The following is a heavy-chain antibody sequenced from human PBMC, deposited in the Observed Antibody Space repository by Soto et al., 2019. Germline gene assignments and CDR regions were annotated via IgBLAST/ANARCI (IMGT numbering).Heavy chain of an antibody. CDR2: IYYSGST. J-gene: IGHJ6*02. CDR1: GGSISSSSYY. V-gene: IGHV4-39*02. Sequence: SETLSLTCTVSGGSISSSSYYWGWIRQPPGKGLDWIGSIYYSGSTYYNPSLKSRVTISVDTSKNQFSLKLSSVTAADTAVYYCARESWPYYGMDVWGQGTTVTVS. CDR3: ARESWPYYGMDV.